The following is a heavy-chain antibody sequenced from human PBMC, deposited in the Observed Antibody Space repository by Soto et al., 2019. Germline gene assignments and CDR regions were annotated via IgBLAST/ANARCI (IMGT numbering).Heavy chain of an antibody. CDR3: ARDRGYFDLLDDKHDY. D-gene: IGHD3-9*01. V-gene: IGHV1-18*04. CDR2: ISAYNGNT. J-gene: IGHJ4*02. Sequence: QVQLVQSGAEVKMPGASVKVSCKASGYTFTSYGISWVLQAPGQGLEWMGWISAYNGNTNYAQKLQGRGTMSTDPSTSTAYMKLRSLRSDNTAVYYCARDRGYFDLLDDKHDYWGQGTLVTVSS. CDR1: GYTFTSYG.